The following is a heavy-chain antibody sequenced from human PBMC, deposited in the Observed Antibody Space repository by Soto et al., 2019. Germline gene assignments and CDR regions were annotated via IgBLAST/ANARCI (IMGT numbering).Heavy chain of an antibody. D-gene: IGHD1-26*01. CDR2: IYYSGST. Sequence: QVQLQESGPGRVKPSQTLSLTCTVSGGSISSGGYYWSWIRQHPGKGLEWIGYIYYSGSTYYNPSLKSRVTISVDTSKNQFSLKLSSVTAADTAVYYCARARKGELRGGAYYFDYWGQGTLVTVSS. CDR3: ARARKGELRGGAYYFDY. V-gene: IGHV4-31*03. CDR1: GGSISSGGYY. J-gene: IGHJ4*02.